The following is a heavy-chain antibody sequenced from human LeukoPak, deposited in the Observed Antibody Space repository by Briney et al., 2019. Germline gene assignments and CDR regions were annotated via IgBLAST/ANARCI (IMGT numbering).Heavy chain of an antibody. D-gene: IGHD2-2*01. CDR2: ISAYNGNT. V-gene: IGHV1-18*01. J-gene: IGHJ4*02. CDR1: GYTFTSYG. Sequence: ASVKVSCKASGYTFTSYGISWVRQAPGQGLEWMGWISAYNGNTNYAQKLQGRVTMTTDTSTSTAYMELRSLRSDDTAVYYCARDFCSSTSCSLPPRSPGDDYWGQGTLVNVSS. CDR3: ARDFCSSTSCSLPPRSPGDDY.